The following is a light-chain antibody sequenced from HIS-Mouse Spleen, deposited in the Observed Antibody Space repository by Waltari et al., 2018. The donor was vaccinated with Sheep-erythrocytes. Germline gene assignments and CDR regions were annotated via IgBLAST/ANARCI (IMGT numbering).Light chain of an antibody. Sequence: QSALTQPRSVSGSPGQSVTISCTGTSSDVGGYNYFSCYQQHPGKAPKLMIYDVSKRPSGVPDRFSGSKSGNPASLTISGLQAEDEADYYCCSYAGSYNHVFATGTKVTVL. J-gene: IGLJ1*01. CDR1: SSDVGGYNY. V-gene: IGLV2-11*01. CDR3: CSYAGSYNHV. CDR2: DVS.